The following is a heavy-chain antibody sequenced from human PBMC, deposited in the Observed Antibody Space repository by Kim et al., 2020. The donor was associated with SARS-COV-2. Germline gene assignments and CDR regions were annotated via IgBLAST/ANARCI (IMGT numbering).Heavy chain of an antibody. CDR1: GGSISRRNCH. V-gene: IGHV4-39*01. CDR3: ASLELTAISGRGWFAP. Sequence: SETLSLTCTVSGGSISRRNCHWGWLRQPPGKGLEGTGSVYYSGSTFYNPSIKSRVPISVDTSENQLSLKLTSVTAADTDVYYCASLELTAISGRGWFAP. J-gene: IGHJ5*02. D-gene: IGHD1-26*01. CDR2: VYYSGST.